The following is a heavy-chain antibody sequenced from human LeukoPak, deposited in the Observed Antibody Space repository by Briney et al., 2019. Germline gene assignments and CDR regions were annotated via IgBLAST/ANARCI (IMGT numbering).Heavy chain of an antibody. J-gene: IGHJ4*02. V-gene: IGHV4-34*01. CDR2: INHSGST. Sequence: SETLSLTCAVYGGSFSGYYWSWIRQPPGKGLEWIGEINHSGSTNYNPSLKSRVTISVDTSKNQFSLKLSSVTAADTAVYYCARNRIQSYFDYWGQGTLVTVSS. CDR3: ARNRIQSYFDY. D-gene: IGHD1-14*01. CDR1: GGSFSGYY.